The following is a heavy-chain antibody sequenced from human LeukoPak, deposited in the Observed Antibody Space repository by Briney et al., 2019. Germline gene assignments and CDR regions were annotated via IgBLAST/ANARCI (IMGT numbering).Heavy chain of an antibody. CDR2: ISALYGHT. D-gene: IGHD2-8*02. CDR1: GYSFTRFG. V-gene: IGHV1-18*01. Sequence: ASVKVSCRASGYSFTRFGITWVRQAPGQGLEWMGWISALYGHTNYAQKFQGRVTMTTDTSTSKAYMELRSLRSDDTAVYYCARDFYHGHCAGLSCFLLDSWGQGALVIVSS. CDR3: ARDFYHGHCAGLSCFLLDS. J-gene: IGHJ4*02.